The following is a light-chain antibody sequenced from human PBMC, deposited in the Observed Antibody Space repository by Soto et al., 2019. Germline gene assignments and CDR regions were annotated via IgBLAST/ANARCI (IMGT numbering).Light chain of an antibody. CDR1: QSISSY. Sequence: DIQMTQSPSSLSASVGDRVTITCRASQSISSYLNWYQQKPGKAPKLLIYAASSLQSGVPSRFSGSGAGTDFILTISSLQPEDFATYYCQQSYSPPPVTLVQGTRLEIK. CDR2: AAS. V-gene: IGKV1-39*01. J-gene: IGKJ5*01. CDR3: QQSYSPPPVT.